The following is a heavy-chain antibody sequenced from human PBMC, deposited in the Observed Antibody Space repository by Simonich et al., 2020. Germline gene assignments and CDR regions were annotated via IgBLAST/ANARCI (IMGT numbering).Heavy chain of an antibody. CDR2: INPNSGGT. CDR1: GYPFTGYY. V-gene: IGHV1-2*02. D-gene: IGHD5-18*01. CDR3: ARVSGGTAMVTSTFDI. J-gene: IGHJ3*02. Sequence: QVQLVQSGAEVKKPGASVKVSCKASGYPFTGYYMNWVREAPGQGLQWMGWINPNSGGTNDAQKFQGRFTMPRDTSISTAYMELSRLRSDDTAVYYCARVSGGTAMVTSTFDIWGQGTMVTVSS.